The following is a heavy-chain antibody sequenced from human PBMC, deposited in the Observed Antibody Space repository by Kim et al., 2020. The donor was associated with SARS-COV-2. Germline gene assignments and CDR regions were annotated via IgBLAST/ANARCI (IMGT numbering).Heavy chain of an antibody. V-gene: IGHV4-4*02. D-gene: IGHD3-10*01. CDR3: AREVDIWSQYYYGSGTFDY. CDR1: GGSISSSNW. Sequence: SETLSLTCAVSGGSISSSNWWSWVRQPPGKGLEWIGEIYHSGSTNYNPSLKSRVTISVDKSKNQFSLKLSSVTAADTAVYYCAREVDIWSQYYYGSGTFDYWGQGTPGTVSS. CDR2: IYHSGST. J-gene: IGHJ4*02.